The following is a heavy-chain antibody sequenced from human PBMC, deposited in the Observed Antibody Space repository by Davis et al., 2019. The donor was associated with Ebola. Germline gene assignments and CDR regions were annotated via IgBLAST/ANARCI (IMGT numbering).Heavy chain of an antibody. Sequence: GESLKISCAASGFTFSSYAMHWVRQAPGKGLEWVAVISYDGSNKYYADSVKGRLTISRDNSKNTLYLQMDSLRAEDTAVYYCASQGYYYYGMDVWGKGTTVTVSS. CDR1: GFTFSSYA. CDR3: ASQGYYYYGMDV. J-gene: IGHJ6*04. V-gene: IGHV3-30*14. CDR2: ISYDGSNK.